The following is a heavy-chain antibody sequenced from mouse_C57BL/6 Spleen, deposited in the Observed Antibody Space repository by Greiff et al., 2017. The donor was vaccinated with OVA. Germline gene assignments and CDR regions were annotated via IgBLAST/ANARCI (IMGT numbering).Heavy chain of an antibody. Sequence: QVQLKQSGPGLVQPSQSLSITCTVSGFSLTSYGVHWVRQSPGKGLEWLGVIWSGGSTDYNAAFISRLSISKDNSKSQVFFKMNSLQADDTAIYYCARNLISSLRAGWYFDVWGTGTTVTVSS. CDR2: IWSGGST. CDR3: ARNLISSLRAGWYFDV. CDR1: GFSLTSYG. V-gene: IGHV2-2*01. D-gene: IGHD3-3*01. J-gene: IGHJ1*03.